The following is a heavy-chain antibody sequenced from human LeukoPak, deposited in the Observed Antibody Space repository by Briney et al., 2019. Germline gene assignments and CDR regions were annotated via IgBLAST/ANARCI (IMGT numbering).Heavy chain of an antibody. CDR3: ARGGERMGDY. J-gene: IGHJ4*02. CDR2: IYYSGST. D-gene: IGHD1-26*01. V-gene: IGHV4-4*02. Sequence: GSLRLSCAASGFTFSNAWMSWVRQPPGKGLEWIGSIYYSGSTYYNPSLKSRVTISVDTSKNQFSLKLSSVTAADTAVYYCARGGERMGDYWGQGTLVTVSS. CDR1: GFTFSNAW.